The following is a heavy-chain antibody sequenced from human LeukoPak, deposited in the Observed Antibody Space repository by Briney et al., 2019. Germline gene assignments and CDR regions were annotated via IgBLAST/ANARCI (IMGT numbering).Heavy chain of an antibody. J-gene: IGHJ4*02. V-gene: IGHV4-59*12. CDR1: GGSISSYY. CDR2: IYYSGST. CDR3: ARRPLIAAAATRYFDY. D-gene: IGHD6-13*01. Sequence: NPSETLSLTCTVSGGSISSYYWSWIRQPPGKGLEWIGYIYYSGSTNYNPSLKSRVTVSVDTSRNQVSLDLSSVTAADTAMYYCARRPLIAAAATRYFDYWGQGTLVTVSS.